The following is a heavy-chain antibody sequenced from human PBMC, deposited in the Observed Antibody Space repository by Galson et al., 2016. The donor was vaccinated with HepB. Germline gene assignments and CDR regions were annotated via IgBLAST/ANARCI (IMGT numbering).Heavy chain of an antibody. V-gene: IGHV1-69*06. CDR1: GGTFRTYS. Sequence: SVKVSCKASGGTFRTYSMNWVRQAPGQGLEWMGGIIPLFGTTKYAQKFQGRVTITADISTNTGYLEVTSLTSDDTAVYYCARDKTPYLYFDPWGRGTLLVVST. J-gene: IGHJ2*01. CDR3: ARDKTPYLYFDP. CDR2: IIPLFGTT.